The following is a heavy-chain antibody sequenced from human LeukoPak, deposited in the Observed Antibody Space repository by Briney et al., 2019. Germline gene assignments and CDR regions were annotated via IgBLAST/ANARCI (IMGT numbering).Heavy chain of an antibody. CDR3: ATSDGYNYFDY. Sequence: GASVKVSCKASGYTFTTYNINWVRQAPGQGLEWMGGIIPIFGTANYAQKFQGRVTITADKSTSTAYMELSSLRSEDTAVYYCATSDGYNYFDYWGQGTLVTVSS. CDR2: IIPIFGTA. J-gene: IGHJ4*02. D-gene: IGHD5-24*01. CDR1: GYTFTTYN. V-gene: IGHV1-69*06.